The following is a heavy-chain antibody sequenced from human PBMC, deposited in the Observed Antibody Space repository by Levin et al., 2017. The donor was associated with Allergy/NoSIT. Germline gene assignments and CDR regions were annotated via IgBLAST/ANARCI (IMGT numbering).Heavy chain of an antibody. V-gene: IGHV3-30-3*01. Sequence: GGSLRLSCTASGFTFSLYAMHWVRQAPGKGLEWVAVISYDGNHKYYADSVKARVTISRDNSKNTLSLQINSLRVEDTAVYYCARGKGSSSYTPSDNWGQGTLLTVSS. J-gene: IGHJ4*02. CDR2: ISYDGNHK. CDR3: ARGKGSSSYTPSDN. D-gene: IGHD5-18*01. CDR1: GFTFSLYA.